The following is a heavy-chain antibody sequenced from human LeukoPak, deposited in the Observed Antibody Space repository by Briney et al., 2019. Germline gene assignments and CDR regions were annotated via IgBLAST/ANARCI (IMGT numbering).Heavy chain of an antibody. D-gene: IGHD3-3*01. CDR1: GGSISSSSYY. CDR3: ARRVYYDFWSGRNHNWFDP. V-gene: IGHV4-39*01. J-gene: IGHJ5*02. Sequence: SETLSLTCTVSGGSISSSSYYWRWIRQPPGKGLEWIGSIYYSGSTYYHPSLKSRVTISVDTSKNQFSLKLSSVTAADTAVYYCARRVYYDFWSGRNHNWFDPWGQGTLVTVSS. CDR2: IYYSGST.